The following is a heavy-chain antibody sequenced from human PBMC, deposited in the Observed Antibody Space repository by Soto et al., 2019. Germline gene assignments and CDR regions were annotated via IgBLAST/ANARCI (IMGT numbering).Heavy chain of an antibody. CDR3: ASDPTHPYGDSPIYYYYGMDV. V-gene: IGHV3-74*01. J-gene: IGHJ6*02. Sequence: GGSLRLSCAASGFTFSSYWMHWVRQAPGKGLVWVSRINSDGSSTSYADSVKGRFTISRDNAKNTLYLQMNSLRAEDTAVYYCASDPTHPYGDSPIYYYYGMDVWGQGTTVTVSS. D-gene: IGHD4-17*01. CDR1: GFTFSSYW. CDR2: INSDGSST.